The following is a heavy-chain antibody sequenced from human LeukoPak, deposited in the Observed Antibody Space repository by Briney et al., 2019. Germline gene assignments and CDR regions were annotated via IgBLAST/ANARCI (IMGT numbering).Heavy chain of an antibody. CDR3: AREVAI. J-gene: IGHJ4*02. CDR2: IYAGNGNV. Sequence: ASVKVSCKASGYTLSSYTLHWVRQAPGQRPEWMGCIYAGNGNVKYSQNFQGRVTITRDTSASTAYMELSSLRSEDTAVYYCAREVAIWGQGTPVTVSS. CDR1: GYTLSSYT. D-gene: IGHD2-15*01. V-gene: IGHV1-3*01.